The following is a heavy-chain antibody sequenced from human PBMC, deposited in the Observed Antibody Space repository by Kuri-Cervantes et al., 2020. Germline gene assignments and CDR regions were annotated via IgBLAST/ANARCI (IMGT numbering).Heavy chain of an antibody. D-gene: IGHD6-13*01. CDR1: GYSISSGYY. J-gene: IGHJ4*02. V-gene: IGHV4-38-2*01. CDR3: ARGSIAAAGTSTFDY. CDR2: VNHSGST. Sequence: SETLSLTCAVSGYSISSGYYWGWIRQPPGKGLEWIGEVNHSGSTNYNPSLKSRVTISVDTSKNQFSLKLSSVTAADTAVYYCARGSIAAAGTSTFDYWGQGTLVTVSS.